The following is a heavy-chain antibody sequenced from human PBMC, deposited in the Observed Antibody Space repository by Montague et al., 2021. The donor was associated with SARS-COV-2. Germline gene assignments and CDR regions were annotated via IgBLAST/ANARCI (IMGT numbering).Heavy chain of an antibody. CDR2: INHGGGT. Sequence: SETLSLTCAVHGTSFSGYYWKWMRQPPGKRLEWIGEINHGGGTKYSPSLKSRLTRSADTSKNHFSLKLPSVAAADTAAYYCARLRDGVVPSPVLGVGPYYSYNYIDVWGRGTTVTVSS. V-gene: IGHV4-34*01. J-gene: IGHJ6*03. CDR3: ARLRDGVVPSPVLGVGPYYSYNYIDV. D-gene: IGHD3-10*01. CDR1: GTSFSGYY.